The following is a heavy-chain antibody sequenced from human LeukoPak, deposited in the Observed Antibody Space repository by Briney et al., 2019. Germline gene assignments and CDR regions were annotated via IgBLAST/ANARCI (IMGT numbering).Heavy chain of an antibody. CDR3: ARQKENTRGSAFDL. J-gene: IGHJ3*01. Sequence: GESLKISCQESGYSFTNYWIGWVRQMSGKGLEWMGIIYPGDSDTRYSPSFQGQVTISVDKSISTAYLQWSSLKASDTAMYYCARQKENTRGSAFDLWGQGTVVTVS. D-gene: IGHD2/OR15-2a*01. V-gene: IGHV5-51*01. CDR2: IYPGDSDT. CDR1: GYSFTNYW.